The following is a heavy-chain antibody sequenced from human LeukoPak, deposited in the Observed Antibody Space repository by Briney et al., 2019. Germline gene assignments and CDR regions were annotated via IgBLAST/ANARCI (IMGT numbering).Heavy chain of an antibody. J-gene: IGHJ4*02. V-gene: IGHV4-34*01. Sequence: PSETLSLTCAVYGGSFSGYYWSWIRQPPGKGLEWIGEINHSGSTNYNPSLKSRVTISVDTSKNQFSLKLSSVTAADTAVYYCAGDSSGSYYSAAGYWGQGTLVTVSS. CDR1: GGSFSGYY. CDR3: AGDSSGSYYSAAGY. CDR2: INHSGST. D-gene: IGHD1-26*01.